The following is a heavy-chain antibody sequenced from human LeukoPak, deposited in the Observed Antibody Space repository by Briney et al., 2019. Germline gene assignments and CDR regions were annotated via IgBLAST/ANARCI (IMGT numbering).Heavy chain of an antibody. V-gene: IGHV1-69*04. CDR3: ARGPYGSGSHFDY. Sequence: SVKVSCKASGGTFSSYAISWVRQAPGQGLEWMGRIIPILGIANYAQKFQGRVTITADKSTSTAYMELSSLRSEDTAVYYCARGPYGSGSHFDYWGQGTLVTVSS. J-gene: IGHJ4*02. CDR1: GGTFSSYA. D-gene: IGHD3-10*01. CDR2: IIPILGIA.